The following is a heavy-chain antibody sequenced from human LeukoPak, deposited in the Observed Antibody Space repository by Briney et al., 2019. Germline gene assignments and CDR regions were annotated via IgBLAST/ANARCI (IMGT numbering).Heavy chain of an antibody. J-gene: IGHJ4*02. CDR2: IYYSGST. CDR3: ARVDYYDSSGYVDY. V-gene: IGHV4-61*01. Sequence: SQTLSLTCTVSGGSISSGSYYWSWIRQPPGKGLEWIGYIYYSGSTNYNPSLKSRVTISVDTSKNQFSLKLSSVTAADTAVYYCARVDYYDSSGYVDYWGQGTLVTVSS. D-gene: IGHD3-22*01. CDR1: GGSISSGSYY.